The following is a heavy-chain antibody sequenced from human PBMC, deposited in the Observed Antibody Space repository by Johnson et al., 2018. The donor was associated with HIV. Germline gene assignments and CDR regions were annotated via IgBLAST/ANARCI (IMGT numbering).Heavy chain of an antibody. CDR2: ISGSGGST. V-gene: IGHV3-23*04. D-gene: IGHD6-19*01. CDR3: AREDGSGWSTRGDDAFDI. CDR1: GFTFDDYA. Sequence: VQLVESGGGVVQPGRSLRLSCAASGFTFDDYAMHWVRQAPGKGLEWVSAISGSGGSTYYADSVKGRFTISRDNSKNTLYLQMNSLRAEDTAVYYCAREDGSGWSTRGDDAFDIWGQGTMVTVSA. J-gene: IGHJ3*02.